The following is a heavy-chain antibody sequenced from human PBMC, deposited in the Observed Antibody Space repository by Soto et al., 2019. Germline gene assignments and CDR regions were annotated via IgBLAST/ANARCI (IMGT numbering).Heavy chain of an antibody. J-gene: IGHJ4*02. Sequence: SETLSLTCAVYGGSFSGYYWSWIRQPPGKGLEWIGEINHSGSTNYNPSLKSRVTISVDTSKNQFSLKLSSVTAADTAVYYCARGTAAAGTGDFDYWGQGTLVTVSS. V-gene: IGHV4-34*01. CDR3: ARGTAAAGTGDFDY. CDR2: INHSGST. CDR1: GGSFSGYY. D-gene: IGHD6-13*01.